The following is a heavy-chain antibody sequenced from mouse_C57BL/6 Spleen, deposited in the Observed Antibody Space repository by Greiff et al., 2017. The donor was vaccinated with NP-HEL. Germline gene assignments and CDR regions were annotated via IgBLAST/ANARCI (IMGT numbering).Heavy chain of an antibody. Sequence: VQLQQSGAELVRPGASVTLSCKASGYTFTDYEMHWVKQTPVHGLEWIGAIDPETGGTAYNQKFKGKAILTADKSSSTAYMELRILTSEDSAVYYCTRNYGSSYYAMDYWGQGTSVTVSS. J-gene: IGHJ4*01. CDR3: TRNYGSSYYAMDY. CDR1: GYTFTDYE. D-gene: IGHD1-1*01. CDR2: IDPETGGT. V-gene: IGHV1-15*01.